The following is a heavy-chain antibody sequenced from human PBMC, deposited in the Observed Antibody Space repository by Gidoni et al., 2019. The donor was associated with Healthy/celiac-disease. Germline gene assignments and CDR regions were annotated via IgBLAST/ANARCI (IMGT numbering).Heavy chain of an antibody. Sequence: QVQLVESGGGVVQPGRSLKLYCTASRFTFSSYGMHWVRQAPGKGLEWVSVISYDGSNKYYADSVKGRFTISRDNSKNTLYLQMNSLRAEDTAVYHCAKDRYDSGGYTDYWGQGTLVTVSS. D-gene: IGHD3-22*01. CDR3: AKDRYDSGGYTDY. J-gene: IGHJ4*02. CDR2: ISYDGSNK. CDR1: RFTFSSYG. V-gene: IGHV3-30*18.